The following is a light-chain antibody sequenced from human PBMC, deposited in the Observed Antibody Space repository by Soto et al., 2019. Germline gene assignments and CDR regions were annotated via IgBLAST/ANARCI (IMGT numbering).Light chain of an antibody. V-gene: IGKV1-9*01. CDR1: QGISNF. CDR2: AAS. Sequence: DIQLTKSPSFLSASVGDRVTITCRASQGISNFLAWYQQKPGKTPKLLIFAASSLQSGVPSRFSGSGSGTEFTLTITSLQPEDFATYCCQQFHSYPRTFGQGTKVDIK. J-gene: IGKJ1*01. CDR3: QQFHSYPRT.